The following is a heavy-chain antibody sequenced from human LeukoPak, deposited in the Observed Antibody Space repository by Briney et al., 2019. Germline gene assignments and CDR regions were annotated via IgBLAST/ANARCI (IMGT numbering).Heavy chain of an antibody. CDR2: IYYSGST. CDR3: ARELRSGSYYNY. CDR1: GGSISSSSYF. J-gene: IGHJ4*02. D-gene: IGHD3-10*01. V-gene: IGHV4-39*01. Sequence: PSETLSLTCTVSGGSISSSSYFWGWIRQPPGTGLEWIGSIYYSGSTYYNPSLESRVTISGDMSNNQFSLKLSSVTAADTAVYYCARELRSGSYYNYWGQGTLVTASS.